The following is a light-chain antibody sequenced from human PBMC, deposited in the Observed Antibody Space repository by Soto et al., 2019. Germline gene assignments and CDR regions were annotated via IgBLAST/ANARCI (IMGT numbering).Light chain of an antibody. V-gene: IGKV3-11*01. Sequence: EIVLTQSPATLSLSPGDRATLSCRASQSVGSYLGWYQQRSGQAPRLLIYDASNRATGIPARFSGSGSGTDFTLTLCILEPEDFAVYYCQQRSDWPSTFGGGTKVEIK. CDR1: QSVGSY. CDR3: QQRSDWPST. J-gene: IGKJ4*01. CDR2: DAS.